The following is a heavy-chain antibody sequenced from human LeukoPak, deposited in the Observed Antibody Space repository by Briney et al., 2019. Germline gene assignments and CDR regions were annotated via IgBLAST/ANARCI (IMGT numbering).Heavy chain of an antibody. D-gene: IGHD2-15*01. CDR3: ARGGKVIQFRRSGFDY. J-gene: IGHJ4*02. V-gene: IGHV4-39*01. CDR1: GGSISSSSYY. Sequence: PSETLSLTCTVSGGSISSSSYYWGWIRQPPGKGLEWIGSIYYSGSTYYNPSLKSRVTISVDTSKNQFSLKLSSVTAADTAVYYCARGGKVIQFRRSGFDYWGQGTLVTVSS. CDR2: IYYSGST.